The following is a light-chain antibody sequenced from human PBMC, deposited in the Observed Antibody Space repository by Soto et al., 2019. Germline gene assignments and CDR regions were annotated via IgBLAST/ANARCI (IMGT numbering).Light chain of an antibody. CDR2: AAS. CDR3: QQSYSTPLT. Sequence: DIQMTQSPSSLSATVGDRVTINCRASQSISSYLNWYQQKPGKAPKLLIYAASSLQSGVSSRFSGSGSGTDFTLTISSLQPEDFATYYCQQSYSTPLTFGGGTKVDIK. J-gene: IGKJ4*01. CDR1: QSISSY. V-gene: IGKV1-39*01.